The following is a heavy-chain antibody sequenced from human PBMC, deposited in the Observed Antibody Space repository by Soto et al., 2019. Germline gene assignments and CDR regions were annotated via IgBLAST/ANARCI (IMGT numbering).Heavy chain of an antibody. Sequence: GGSLRLSCEVSGFTLSTYSMNWVRQAPGKGLEWVSFITSSGSTTYYADSVKGRFTISRDNAKNSLYLQMNSLRAEDTAVYYCARDSSRRAGYQGAFDIWGQGTMVTVSS. V-gene: IGHV3-21*01. J-gene: IGHJ3*02. D-gene: IGHD5-12*01. CDR2: ITSSGSTT. CDR3: ARDSSRRAGYQGAFDI. CDR1: GFTLSTYS.